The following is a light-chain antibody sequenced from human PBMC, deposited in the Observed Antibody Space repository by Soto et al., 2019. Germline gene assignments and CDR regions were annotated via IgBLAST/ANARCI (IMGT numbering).Light chain of an antibody. CDR1: SSDVGSFDS. Sequence: HSALTQPASVSGSPGQPITISCTGTSSDVGSFDSVAWYQHNPGKAPKLMIYDVSNRPSGVSSRFSGSKSGNTASLSISGLQNEDEANYYCSSFTTSSTLVFGTGTKHTVL. CDR2: DVS. J-gene: IGLJ1*01. V-gene: IGLV2-14*01. CDR3: SSFTTSSTLV.